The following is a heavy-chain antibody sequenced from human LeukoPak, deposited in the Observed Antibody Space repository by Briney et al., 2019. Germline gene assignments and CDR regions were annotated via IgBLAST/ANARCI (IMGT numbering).Heavy chain of an antibody. V-gene: IGHV4-59*01. CDR2: ISHSGRT. CDR1: GGSINGYY. D-gene: IGHD3-10*01. CDR3: ARGYDSRVYGWFDP. J-gene: IGHJ5*02. Sequence: SETLSLTCIVSGGSINGYYWMWIRQPPEKGLEWIGHISHSGRTNYNPSLQSRVTISVDTSNKQFSLKLNSVTAADTAVYYCARGYDSRVYGWFDPWGQGTLVTVSS.